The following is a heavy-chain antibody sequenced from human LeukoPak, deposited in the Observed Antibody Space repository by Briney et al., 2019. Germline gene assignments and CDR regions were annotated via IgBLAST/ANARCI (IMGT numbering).Heavy chain of an antibody. CDR3: AKDRVAVAGRGFDY. D-gene: IGHD6-19*01. V-gene: IGHV3-9*01. Sequence: GGSLRLSCAASGFTFVDYAMHWVRQAPGKGLEWVSGISWNSGSIGYADSVKGRFTISRDNAKNSLYLQMNSLRAEDTALYYCAKDRVAVAGRGFDYWGQGTLVTVSS. CDR1: GFTFVDYA. J-gene: IGHJ4*02. CDR2: ISWNSGSI.